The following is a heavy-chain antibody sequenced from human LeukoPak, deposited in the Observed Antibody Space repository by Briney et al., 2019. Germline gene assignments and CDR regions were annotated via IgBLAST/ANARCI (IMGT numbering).Heavy chain of an antibody. CDR2: IYHSGST. CDR3: ARGRGYEKSFDY. V-gene: IGHV4-30-2*01. CDR1: GGSISSGGYS. Sequence: SQTLSLTCAVSGGSISSGGYSWSWIRQPPGKGLEWIGYIYHSGSTYYNPSLKSRVTISVDTSKNQFSLKLSSVTAADTAVYYCARGRGYEKSFDYWGQGTLVTVSS. D-gene: IGHD2-2*01. J-gene: IGHJ4*02.